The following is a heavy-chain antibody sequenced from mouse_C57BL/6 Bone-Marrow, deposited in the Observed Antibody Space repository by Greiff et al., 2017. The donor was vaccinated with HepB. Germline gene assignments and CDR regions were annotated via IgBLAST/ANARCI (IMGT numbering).Heavy chain of an antibody. J-gene: IGHJ3*01. CDR2: INPGSGGT. CDR3: ARSSLGAY. D-gene: IGHD3-3*01. V-gene: IGHV1-54*01. CDR1: GYAFTNYL. Sequence: QVQLQQSGAELVRPGTSVKVSCKASGYAFTNYLIEWVKQRPGQGLEWIGVINPGSGGTNYNEKFKGKATLTADKSSSTAYMQLSSLTSEDSAVYFCARSSLGAYWGQGTLVTVSA.